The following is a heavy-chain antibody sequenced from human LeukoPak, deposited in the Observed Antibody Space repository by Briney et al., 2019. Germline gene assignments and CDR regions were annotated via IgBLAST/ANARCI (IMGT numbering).Heavy chain of an antibody. D-gene: IGHD3-10*01. J-gene: IGHJ4*02. Sequence: SQTLSLTCTVSGGSISSGGYYWSWLRQHPGKGLEWIGYIYNSGNSYYNPSLKSRVTISVDTSKNQFSLKLSSVTAADTAVYYCARVSSGSYYKFDYWGQGTLVTVSS. CDR2: IYNSGNS. CDR1: GGSISSGGYY. CDR3: ARVSSGSYYKFDY. V-gene: IGHV4-31*03.